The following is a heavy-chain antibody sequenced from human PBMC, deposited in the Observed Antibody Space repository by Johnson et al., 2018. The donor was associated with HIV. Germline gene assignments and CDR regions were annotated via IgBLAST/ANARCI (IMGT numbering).Heavy chain of an antibody. D-gene: IGHD2-21*02. Sequence: QVQVLESGGGLVQPGGSLRLSCAASGFTFSSYGMHWVRQAPGKGLEWVAFIRYDGSNKYYADSVKGRFTISRDNSKNTLYLQMNSLRAEDTAVYYCAKDWDVVVTADDAFDIWGQGTMVTVSS. CDR1: GFTFSSYG. CDR3: AKDWDVVVTADDAFDI. CDR2: IRYDGSNK. J-gene: IGHJ3*02. V-gene: IGHV3-30*02.